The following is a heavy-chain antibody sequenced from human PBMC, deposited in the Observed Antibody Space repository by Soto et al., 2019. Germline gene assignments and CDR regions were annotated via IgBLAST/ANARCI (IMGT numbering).Heavy chain of an antibody. CDR3: AIRRERLAFDI. Sequence: ASVKVSCKASGYTFTGYYMHWVRQAPGQGLEWMGWINPNSGNTGYAQKFQGRVTMTRNTSISTAYMELSSLRSEDTAVYYRAIRRERLAFDIWSQGTMVTVSS. CDR1: GYTFTGYY. J-gene: IGHJ3*02. V-gene: IGHV1-8*02. CDR2: INPNSGNT. D-gene: IGHD1-1*01.